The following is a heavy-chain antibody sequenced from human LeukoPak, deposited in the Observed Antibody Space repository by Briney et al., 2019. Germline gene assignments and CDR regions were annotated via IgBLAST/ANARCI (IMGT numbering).Heavy chain of an antibody. Sequence: PSETLSLTCTVSSGSISNSDYYWGWIRQPPGKGLEWIGSIYYSGSTNYNPSLQSRVTISVDTSKNQFSLKLSSVTAADTAVYYCARAYTSGYYYYFDYWGQGTLVTVSS. CDR1: SGSISNSDYY. D-gene: IGHD3-22*01. V-gene: IGHV4-39*07. CDR2: IYYSGST. J-gene: IGHJ4*02. CDR3: ARAYTSGYYYYFDY.